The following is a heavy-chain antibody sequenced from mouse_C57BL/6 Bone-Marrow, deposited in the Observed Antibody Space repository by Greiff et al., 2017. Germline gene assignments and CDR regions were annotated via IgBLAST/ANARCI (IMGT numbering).Heavy chain of an antibody. J-gene: IGHJ2*01. CDR3: TGTGTDFDY. V-gene: IGHV6-3*01. CDR2: IRLNSGKYAT. D-gene: IGHD4-1*01. CDR1: GFTFSNYW. Sequence: EVKVEESGGGLVQPGGSMKLSCVASGFTFSNYWMNWVRQSPEKGLEWVAQIRLNSGKYATHYAVSVKGRFTISRDDSNSSCYLQMNTLRDDDTGIYYCTGTGTDFDYWGQGTTLTVSS.